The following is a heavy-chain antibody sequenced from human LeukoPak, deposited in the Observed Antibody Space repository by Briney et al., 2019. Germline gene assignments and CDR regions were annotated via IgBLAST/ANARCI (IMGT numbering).Heavy chain of an antibody. D-gene: IGHD3-16*01. CDR3: ARHAKRFYYYMDV. CDR2: IYTTGRT. J-gene: IGHJ6*03. Sequence: SETLSLTCSVSGDSISGYYWSWLRQPPGKGLEWIGYIYTTGRTTYKPSLESRVSMSVDTSNNQFSLKLSSATAADTAVYYCARHAKRFYYYMDVWGTGTTVTVSS. CDR1: GDSISGYY. V-gene: IGHV4-4*09.